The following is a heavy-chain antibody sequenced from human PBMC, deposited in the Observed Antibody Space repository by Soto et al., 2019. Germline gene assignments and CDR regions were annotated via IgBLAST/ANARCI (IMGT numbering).Heavy chain of an antibody. J-gene: IGHJ5*02. CDR3: ARGGGSTGWYANWFDT. Sequence: ESGGGLVQPGRSLRLSCAASGFTFDDYAMHWVRQSPGKGLEWVSSTNWNSGTVGYADSVKGRFTISRDNAKNSLYLQMNSLRDEDTALYYCARGGGSTGWYANWFDTWGQGTLVTVSS. CDR1: GFTFDDYA. CDR2: TNWNSGTV. V-gene: IGHV3-9*01. D-gene: IGHD6-19*01.